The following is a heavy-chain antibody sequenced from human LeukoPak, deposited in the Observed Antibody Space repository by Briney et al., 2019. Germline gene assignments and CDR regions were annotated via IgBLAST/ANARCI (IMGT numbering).Heavy chain of an antibody. CDR3: AAHVNDAGDFGY. V-gene: IGHV3-7*01. D-gene: IGHD2-8*01. J-gene: IGHJ4*02. CDR2: IKQDGSEK. CDR1: GFTFSSYW. Sequence: GGSLRLSCAASGFTFSSYWMTWVRQAPEKGLEWVANIKQDGSEKYYVDSVKGRFTISGDNAKISLFLQMNNLRAEDTAVYYCAAHVNDAGDFGYWGQGTLVAVSS.